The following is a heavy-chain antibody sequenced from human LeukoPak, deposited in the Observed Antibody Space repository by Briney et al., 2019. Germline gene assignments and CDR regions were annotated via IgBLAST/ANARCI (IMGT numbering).Heavy chain of an antibody. V-gene: IGHV4-39*01. CDR2: IYYSGST. Sequence: SETLSLTCTVSGGSISSSSYYWGWIRQPPGKGLEWIGSIYYSGSTYYNPSLKSRVTISVDTSKNQFSLKLSSVTAADTAVYYCARLGTNKGLWDFGVVIEGFDIWGQGTMVTVSS. CDR1: GGSISSSSYY. J-gene: IGHJ3*02. CDR3: ARLGTNKGLWDFGVVIEGFDI. D-gene: IGHD3-3*01.